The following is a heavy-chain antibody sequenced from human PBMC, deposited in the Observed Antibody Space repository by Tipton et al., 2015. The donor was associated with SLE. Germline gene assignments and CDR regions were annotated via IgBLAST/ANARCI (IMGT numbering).Heavy chain of an antibody. V-gene: IGHV4-59*08. CDR2: IYYSGST. CDR1: DASLSTYF. CDR3: ARTLPDSSGLAFDH. Sequence: GLVKPSQTLSLTCTVSDASLSTYFWSWIRQPPGKGLEWIGYIYYSGSTNYNPSLKSRVTMSVDTSKNQFSLNLSSVTAADTAVYYCARTLPDSSGLAFDHWGQGILVTVSS. D-gene: IGHD3-22*01. J-gene: IGHJ4*02.